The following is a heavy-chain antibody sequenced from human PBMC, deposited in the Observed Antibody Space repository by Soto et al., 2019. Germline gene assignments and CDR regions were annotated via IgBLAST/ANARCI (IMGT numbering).Heavy chain of an antibody. Sequence: GGSLRLSCAASGFTFSKYGMHWVRQAPGKGLEWVALIWNDGIRKVYVDSVKGRFTISRDNSKNTLDLQMNNLRDEDTAVYYCARDDDNDANALDYWGPGTLVTVSS. CDR2: IWNDGIRK. J-gene: IGHJ4*02. CDR3: ARDDDNDANALDY. V-gene: IGHV3-33*01. CDR1: GFTFSKYG.